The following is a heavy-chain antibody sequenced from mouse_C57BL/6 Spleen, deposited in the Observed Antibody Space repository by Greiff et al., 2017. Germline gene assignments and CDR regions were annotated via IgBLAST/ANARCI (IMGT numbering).Heavy chain of an antibody. V-gene: IGHV1-69*01. J-gene: IGHJ3*01. D-gene: IGHD3-2*02. CDR1: GYTFTSYW. CDR3: ARDSSGSSLAY. CDR2: IDPSDSYT. Sequence: VLLQQPGAELVMPGASVKLSCKASGYTFTSYWMHWVKQRPGQGLEWIGKIDPSDSYTNYKQKFKGKFTLTVDKSSSTAYMQLSSLTSEDSAFYYCARDSSGSSLAYWGQGTLVTVSA.